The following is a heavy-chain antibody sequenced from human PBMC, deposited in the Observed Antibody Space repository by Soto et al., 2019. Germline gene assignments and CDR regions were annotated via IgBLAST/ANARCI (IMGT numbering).Heavy chain of an antibody. CDR3: AGRIVATIYYFDY. D-gene: IGHD5-12*01. J-gene: IGHJ4*02. CDR1: GGSISSGGYY. CDR2: IDYSGST. Sequence: QVQLQESGPGLVKPSQTLSLTCTVSGGSISSGGYYWSWIRHHPGKVLEWIAYIDYSGSTYYNPSLKSRVTISVETAKNQFSPKLSSVTAADTAVYYGAGRIVATIYYFDYWGQGTLVTVSS. V-gene: IGHV4-31*03.